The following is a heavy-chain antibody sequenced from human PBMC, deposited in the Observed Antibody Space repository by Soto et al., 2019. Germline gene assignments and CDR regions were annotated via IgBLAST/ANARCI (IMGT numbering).Heavy chain of an antibody. V-gene: IGHV4-4*02. J-gene: IGHJ4*02. CDR1: GGSISSSNW. Sequence: QVQLQESGPGLVKPSGTLSLTCAVSGGSISSSNWWSWVRQPPGKGLEWIGDIYNSGSTNYNPSLKSRVTMSVDKSKNQFSLMLSSVTAADTPVYYCARVPRAAAGTDWGQGTLVTVSS. CDR3: ARVPRAAAGTD. CDR2: IYNSGST. D-gene: IGHD6-13*01.